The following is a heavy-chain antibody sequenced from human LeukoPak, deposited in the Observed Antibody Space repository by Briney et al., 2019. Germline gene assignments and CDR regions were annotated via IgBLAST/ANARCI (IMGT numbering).Heavy chain of an antibody. Sequence: SETLSLTCTVSGYSISSGYYWGWIRQPPGKGLEWTGSIYHSGSTYYNPSLKSRVTISVDTSKNQFSLKLSSVTAADTAVYYCARESTGYCSSTSCGLDAFDIWGQGTMVTVSS. J-gene: IGHJ3*02. V-gene: IGHV4-38-2*02. D-gene: IGHD2-2*01. CDR2: IYHSGST. CDR3: ARESTGYCSSTSCGLDAFDI. CDR1: GYSISSGYY.